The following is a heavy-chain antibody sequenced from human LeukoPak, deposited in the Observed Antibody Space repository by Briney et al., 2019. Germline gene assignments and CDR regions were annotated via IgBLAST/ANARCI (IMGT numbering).Heavy chain of an antibody. V-gene: IGHV3-23*01. CDR2: ISGSGGST. Sequence: PGGSLRLSCAASGFTFSSYAMSWVRQAPGKGLEWVSAISGSGGSTYYTDSVKGRFTISRDNSKNTLYLQMNSLRAEDTAVYYCAKQVLEMATIRGYFDYWGQGTLVTVSS. D-gene: IGHD5-24*01. CDR1: GFTFSSYA. CDR3: AKQVLEMATIRGYFDY. J-gene: IGHJ4*02.